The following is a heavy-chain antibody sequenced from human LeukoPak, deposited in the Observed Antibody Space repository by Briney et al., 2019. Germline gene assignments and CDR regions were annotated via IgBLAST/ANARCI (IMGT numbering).Heavy chain of an antibody. CDR2: IYYSGST. D-gene: IGHD3-22*01. V-gene: IGHV4-59*01. Sequence: PSETLSLTCAVYGGSFSGYYWSWIRQPPGRGLEWIGYIYYSGSTNYNPSLKSRVTISVDTSKNQFSLKLSSVTAADTAVYYCARGDYYDSSGYYRPDAFDIWGQGTMATVSS. CDR1: GGSFSGYY. CDR3: ARGDYYDSSGYYRPDAFDI. J-gene: IGHJ3*02.